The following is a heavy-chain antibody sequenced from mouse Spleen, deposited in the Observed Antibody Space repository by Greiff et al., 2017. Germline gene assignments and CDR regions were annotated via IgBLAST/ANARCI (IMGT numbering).Heavy chain of an antibody. Sequence: EVQLVESGPGLVKPSQSLSLTCSVTGYSITSGYYWNWIRQFPGNKLEWMGYISYDGSNNYNPSLKNRISITRDTSKNQFFLKLNSVTTEDTATYYCARDGNGYWYFDVWGAGTTVTVSS. D-gene: IGHD4-1*01. CDR3: ARDGNGYWYFDV. CDR1: GYSITSGYY. J-gene: IGHJ1*01. V-gene: IGHV3-6*01. CDR2: ISYDGSN.